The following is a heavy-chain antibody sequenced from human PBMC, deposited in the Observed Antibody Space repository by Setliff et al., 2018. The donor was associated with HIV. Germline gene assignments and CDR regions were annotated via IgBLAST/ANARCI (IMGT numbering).Heavy chain of an antibody. J-gene: IGHJ4*02. V-gene: IGHV3-33*01. CDR3: ARDDPAGGIDY. CDR2: IWYDGSKI. D-gene: IGHD1-26*01. Sequence: GGSLRLSCAASGFTFSSYGMHWVRQAPGKGLEWVAIIWYDGSKIYYADSVKGRFTVSRDNAKNSLYLQMNSLRAEDTAIYYCARDDPAGGIDYWGQGTLVTVSS. CDR1: GFTFSSYG.